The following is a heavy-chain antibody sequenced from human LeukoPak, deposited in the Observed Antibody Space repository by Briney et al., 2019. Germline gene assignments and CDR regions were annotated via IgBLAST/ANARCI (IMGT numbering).Heavy chain of an antibody. D-gene: IGHD3-22*01. CDR3: ARVGRQGWAITMIPKSPFDY. Sequence: SETLSLTCAVYGGSFSGYYWSWIRQPPGKGLEWIGEINHSGSTNYNPSLKSRVTISVDTSKNQFSLKLSSVTAADTAVYYCARVGRQGWAITMIPKSPFDYWGQGTLVTVSS. V-gene: IGHV4-34*01. CDR1: GGSFSGYY. J-gene: IGHJ4*02. CDR2: INHSGST.